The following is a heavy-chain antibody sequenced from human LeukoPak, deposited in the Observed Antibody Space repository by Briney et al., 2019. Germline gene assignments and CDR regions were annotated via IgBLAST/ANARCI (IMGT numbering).Heavy chain of an antibody. V-gene: IGHV4-4*07. Sequence: PSETLSLTCTVSGGSISSYYWSWVRQPAGKGLEWIGLISSSGSTNYNPSLRSRVTMSIDTSKNQFSLTLTSVTGADTAVYYCARDMAVAPYNWFDPWGQGTLVTVSS. CDR2: ISSSGST. CDR1: GGSISSYY. CDR3: ARDMAVAPYNWFDP. D-gene: IGHD6-19*01. J-gene: IGHJ5*02.